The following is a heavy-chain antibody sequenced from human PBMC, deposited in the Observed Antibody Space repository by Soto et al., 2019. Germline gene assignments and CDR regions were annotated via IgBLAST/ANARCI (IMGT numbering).Heavy chain of an antibody. J-gene: IGHJ4*02. CDR2: IYSSGST. Sequence: SETLSLTCTVSGGSISSSSYYWGWIRQPPGKGLEWIGSIYSSGSTYYNPSLKSRVTISIDTSKNQFSLKLSSVTATDTAVYYCARRPYGDYTKDSWGQGTLVTVSS. CDR1: GGSISSSSYY. CDR3: ARRPYGDYTKDS. V-gene: IGHV4-39*01. D-gene: IGHD4-17*01.